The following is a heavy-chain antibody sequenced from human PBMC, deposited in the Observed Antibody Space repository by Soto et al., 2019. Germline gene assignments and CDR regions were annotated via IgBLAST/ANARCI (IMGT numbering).Heavy chain of an antibody. CDR2: ISGGGAAT. Sequence: EVQLLESGGDSVQPGGSVRLSCAGSGFTFINYAMNWVRQAPGKGLEWVSTISGGGAATFFADSVRGRFTFSRDNSKNTVTLQMNSLGVDDTAVYYCARKVVGSTSRPDYWYFDLWGRGTLVTVSS. CDR1: GFTFINYA. D-gene: IGHD2-21*01. V-gene: IGHV3-23*01. CDR3: ARKVVGSTSRPDYWYFDL. J-gene: IGHJ2*01.